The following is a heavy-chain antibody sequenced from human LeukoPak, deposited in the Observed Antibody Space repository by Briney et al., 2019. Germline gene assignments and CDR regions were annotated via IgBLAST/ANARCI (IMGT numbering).Heavy chain of an antibody. J-gene: IGHJ3*02. D-gene: IGHD3-10*01. V-gene: IGHV4-31*03. CDR2: IYNGGNT. Sequence: KPSQTLSLSCTVSGASINSGDFYWTWIRQHPGGDLEWIGHIYNGGNTYYNPSLKSRVTISRDTSKNEFSLKLSSVTAADTAVYYCAREAFRGVGAFDIWGQGTMVTVSS. CDR1: GASINSGDFY. CDR3: AREAFRGVGAFDI.